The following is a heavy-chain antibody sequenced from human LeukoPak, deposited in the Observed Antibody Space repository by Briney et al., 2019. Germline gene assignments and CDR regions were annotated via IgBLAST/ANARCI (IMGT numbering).Heavy chain of an antibody. CDR1: GYTFTSYG. V-gene: IGHV1-18*01. D-gene: IGHD2-2*01. J-gene: IGHJ6*02. Sequence: ASVKVSCKASGYTFTSYGISWVRQAPGQGLEWMGWISAYNGNTNYAQKLQGRVTMTTDTSTSTAYMELRSLRSDDTAVYYCARGCSSTSCYYYGMDVWGQGTTVTASS. CDR2: ISAYNGNT. CDR3: ARGCSSTSCYYYGMDV.